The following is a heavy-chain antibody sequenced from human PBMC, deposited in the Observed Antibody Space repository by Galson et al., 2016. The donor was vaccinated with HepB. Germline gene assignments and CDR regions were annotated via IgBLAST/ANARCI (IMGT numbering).Heavy chain of an antibody. CDR3: AKEERWQGARFDP. D-gene: IGHD6-19*01. V-gene: IGHV4-31*11. CDR2: VYYNGNT. CDR1: GGSISRDGYY. Sequence: TLSLTCAVSGGSISRDGYYWNWIRQFPGKGLEWMGHVYYNGNTLFNPSLKSRLSMSVDTSKNQFSLYLSSVTAADTAVYYCAKEERWQGARFDPWGQGTLVIVSS. J-gene: IGHJ5*02.